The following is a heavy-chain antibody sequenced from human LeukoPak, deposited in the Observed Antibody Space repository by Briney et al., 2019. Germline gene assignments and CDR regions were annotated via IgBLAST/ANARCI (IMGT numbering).Heavy chain of an antibody. J-gene: IGHJ6*02. CDR2: ISGSGGST. V-gene: IGHV3-23*01. Sequence: GGSLRLSCAASGFTFSSYAMSWVRQAPGKGLEWVSAISGSGGSTYYADSVKGRFTISRDNSKNTLYLQMNSLRAEDTAVYYCAREYRGDRYNWNPRYGMDVWGQGTTVTVSS. D-gene: IGHD1-20*01. CDR3: AREYRGDRYNWNPRYGMDV. CDR1: GFTFSSYA.